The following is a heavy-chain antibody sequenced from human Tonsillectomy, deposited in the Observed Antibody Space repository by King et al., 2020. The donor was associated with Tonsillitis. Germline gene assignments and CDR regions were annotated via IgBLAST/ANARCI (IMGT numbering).Heavy chain of an antibody. CDR2: IYYSGST. Sequence: VQLQESGPGLVKPSQTLSLTCAVSGGSISSGGYSWSWIRQPPGKGLEWIGYIYYSGSTYYNPSLKSRVTISVDTSKNQFSLKLSSVTAADTAVYYCASTYSYAIIARSNAFDIWGQGTMVTVSS. V-gene: IGHV4-30-4*07. D-gene: IGHD5-18*01. CDR1: GGSISSGGYS. CDR3: ASTYSYAIIARSNAFDI. J-gene: IGHJ3*02.